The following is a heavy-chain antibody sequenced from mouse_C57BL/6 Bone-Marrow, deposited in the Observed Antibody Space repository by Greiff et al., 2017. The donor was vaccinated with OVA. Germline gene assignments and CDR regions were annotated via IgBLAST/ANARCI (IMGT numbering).Heavy chain of an antibody. Sequence: EVQLQESGAELVRPGASVKLSCTASGFNIKDYYMHWVKQRPEQGLEWIGRIDPEDGDTEYAPKFQGKATMTADTSSNTAYLQLSSLTSEDTAVYYCTPYGSSYDWYFDVWGTGTTVTVSS. CDR3: TPYGSSYDWYFDV. CDR1: GFNIKDYY. CDR2: IDPEDGDT. V-gene: IGHV14-1*01. D-gene: IGHD1-1*01. J-gene: IGHJ1*03.